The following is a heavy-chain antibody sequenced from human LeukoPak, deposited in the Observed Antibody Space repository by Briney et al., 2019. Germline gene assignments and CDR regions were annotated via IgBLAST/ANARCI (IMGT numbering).Heavy chain of an antibody. Sequence: GESLKICCVGSGYSFINYWIGCVRQMPGKGLECMWIIYPGTSNTKYSPSFQGQVTISADKSISTAYLQWSSLKASDTAMYYCAISPPTGSFIYPYYFHYWGQGTLVTVSS. J-gene: IGHJ4*02. CDR3: AISPPTGSFIYPYYFHY. V-gene: IGHV5-51*01. D-gene: IGHD3-10*01. CDR2: IYPGTSNT. CDR1: GYSFINYW.